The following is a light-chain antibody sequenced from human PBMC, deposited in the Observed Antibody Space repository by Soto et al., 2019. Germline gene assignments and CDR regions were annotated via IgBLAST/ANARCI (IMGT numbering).Light chain of an antibody. V-gene: IGKV1-39*01. CDR1: QNIRNY. J-gene: IGKJ1*01. Sequence: DIQMTQSPSSLSASVRDSVTITCRASQNIRNYLNWYQQKPVRAPKILIYAASSLQSGVPSRFSGGGSGTDFTLTITSLQPEDFATYYCQQSYSSPWTFGQGTKVEIK. CDR3: QQSYSSPWT. CDR2: AAS.